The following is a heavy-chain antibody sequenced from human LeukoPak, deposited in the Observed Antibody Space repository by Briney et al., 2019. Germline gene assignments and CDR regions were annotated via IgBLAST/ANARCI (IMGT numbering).Heavy chain of an antibody. CDR3: ARHGVSIAARPYY. J-gene: IGHJ4*02. Sequence: IPSETLSLTCTVSGGSISSSSYYWGWIRQPPGKGLEWIGSIYYSGSTYYNPSLKSRVTISVDTSKNQFSLKLSSATAADTAVYYCARHGVSIAARPYYWGQGTLVTVSS. V-gene: IGHV4-39*01. CDR1: GGSISSSSYY. CDR2: IYYSGST. D-gene: IGHD6-6*01.